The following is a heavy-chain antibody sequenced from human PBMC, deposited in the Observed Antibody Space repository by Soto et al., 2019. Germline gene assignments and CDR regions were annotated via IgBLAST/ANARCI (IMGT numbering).Heavy chain of an antibody. J-gene: IGHJ4*02. CDR1: GYTFTSYA. Sequence: QVQLVQSGAEVKKPGASVKVSCKASGYTFTSYAMHWVRQAPGQRLEWMGWINAGNGNTKYSQKFQGRVTITRDTSPKTSYMELGRLRSEGTAVYSRARDPFITRCPDHRGQGTLGHVSS. CDR2: INAGNGNT. D-gene: IGHD2-2*01. V-gene: IGHV1-3*01. CDR3: ARDPFITRCPDH.